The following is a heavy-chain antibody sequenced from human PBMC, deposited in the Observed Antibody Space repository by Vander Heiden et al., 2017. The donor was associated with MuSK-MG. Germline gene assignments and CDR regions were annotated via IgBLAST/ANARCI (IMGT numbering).Heavy chain of an antibody. Sequence: QLQLQESGPGLVKPSETLSLTCTVYGGSISRRRYHWGWIRQPPGKGLEWIGSIYYSGSTYYNPSLKSRVTISVDTSKNQFSLKLSSVTAADTAVYYCARLRGYCSGGSCYSNKYFQHWGQGTLVTVSS. D-gene: IGHD2-15*01. V-gene: IGHV4-39*01. CDR2: IYYSGST. J-gene: IGHJ1*01. CDR1: GGSISRRRYH. CDR3: ARLRGYCSGGSCYSNKYFQH.